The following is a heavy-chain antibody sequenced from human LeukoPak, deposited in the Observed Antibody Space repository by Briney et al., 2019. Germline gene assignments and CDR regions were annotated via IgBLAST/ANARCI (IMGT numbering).Heavy chain of an antibody. CDR3: ARDLEPAAIRTPNWFDP. Sequence: GASVKVSCKASGGTFSSYTISWVRQAPGQGLEWIGRIIPILGIANYAQKFQGRVTITADKSTSTAYMELSSLRSEDTAVYYCARDLEPAAIRTPNWFDPWGQGTLVTVSS. J-gene: IGHJ5*02. D-gene: IGHD2-2*02. V-gene: IGHV1-69*04. CDR2: IIPILGIA. CDR1: GGTFSSYT.